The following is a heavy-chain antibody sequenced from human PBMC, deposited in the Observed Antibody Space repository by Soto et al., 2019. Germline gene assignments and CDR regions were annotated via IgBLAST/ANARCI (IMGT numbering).Heavy chain of an antibody. D-gene: IGHD2-2*01. Sequence: PRESLKVSCKGPGERFTRYWIGWVRQMPGKGLEWMGIIYPGDSDTRDSPSFQGQVTISADKSISTAYLQWSSLKASDTAMYYCERPICSSTSCYAADYWGQGTLVTVSS. CDR1: GERFTRYW. J-gene: IGHJ4*02. V-gene: IGHV5-51*01. CDR2: IYPGDSDT. CDR3: ERPICSSTSCYAADY.